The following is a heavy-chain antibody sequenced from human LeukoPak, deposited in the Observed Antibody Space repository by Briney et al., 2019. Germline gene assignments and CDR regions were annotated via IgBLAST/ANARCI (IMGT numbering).Heavy chain of an antibody. CDR2: ISAYNGNT. Sequence: ASVKVSCKASGYTFTSYGISWVGQARGQGREWVGWISAYNGNTNYAQKLKGRVTMTTDTPTSTAYMELRSLRSDDTAVYYCASQRTTGDAFDIWGQGTMVTVSS. V-gene: IGHV1-18*01. D-gene: IGHD4-17*01. J-gene: IGHJ3*02. CDR1: GYTFTSYG. CDR3: ASQRTTGDAFDI.